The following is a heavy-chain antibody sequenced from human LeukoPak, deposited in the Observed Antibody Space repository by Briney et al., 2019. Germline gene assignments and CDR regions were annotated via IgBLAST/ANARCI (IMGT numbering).Heavy chain of an antibody. CDR3: ARGRMEPAAITGIPWFDP. J-gene: IGHJ5*02. Sequence: SETLSLTCAVYGGSFSGYYWSWIRQPPGKGLEWIGEINHSGSTNYNPSLKSRVTISVDTSKNQFSLKLSSATAADTAVYYCARGRMEPAAITGIPWFDPWGQGTLVTVSS. V-gene: IGHV4-34*01. D-gene: IGHD2-2*01. CDR2: INHSGST. CDR1: GGSFSGYY.